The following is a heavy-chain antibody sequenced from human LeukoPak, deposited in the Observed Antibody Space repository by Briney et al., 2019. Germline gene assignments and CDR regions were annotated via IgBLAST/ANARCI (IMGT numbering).Heavy chain of an antibody. CDR2: ISYDGSNK. Sequence: GGSLRLSCAASGFTFSSHGMHWVRQAPGKGLEWVAVISYDGSNKYYADSVKGRFTISRDNSKNTLYLQMNSLRAEDTAVYYCAKDSLFLGELSSYFDYWGQGTLVTVSS. D-gene: IGHD3-16*02. J-gene: IGHJ4*02. CDR1: GFTFSSHG. V-gene: IGHV3-30*18. CDR3: AKDSLFLGELSSYFDY.